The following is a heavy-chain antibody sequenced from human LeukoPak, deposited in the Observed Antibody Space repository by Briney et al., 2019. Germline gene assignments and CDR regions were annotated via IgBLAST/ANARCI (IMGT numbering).Heavy chain of an antibody. CDR2: IYYSGST. D-gene: IGHD5-18*01. V-gene: IGHV4-59*01. J-gene: IGHJ6*03. CDR3: AREKLYSYGYYYYYYMDV. CDR1: GGSISSYY. Sequence: SETLSLTCTVSGGSISSYYWSWIRQPPGKGLEWIGYIYYSGSTNYNPSLKSRVTISVDTSKNQFSLKLSSVTAADTAVYYCAREKLYSYGYYYYYYMDVWGKGTTVTVSS.